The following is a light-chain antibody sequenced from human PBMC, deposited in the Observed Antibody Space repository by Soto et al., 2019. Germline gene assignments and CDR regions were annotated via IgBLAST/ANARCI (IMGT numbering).Light chain of an antibody. J-gene: IGLJ2*01. Sequence: QSVLTQPPSVSAAPGQKVTISCSGNSSKIGTNYVSWYQQFPGTAPKLVIYDNVRRPSEIPDRFSGSKSGTSATLDITGLQTGDEADYYCGAWDDNLYVVLFGGGTKLTVL. V-gene: IGLV1-51*01. CDR2: DNV. CDR1: SSKIGTNY. CDR3: GAWDDNLYVVL.